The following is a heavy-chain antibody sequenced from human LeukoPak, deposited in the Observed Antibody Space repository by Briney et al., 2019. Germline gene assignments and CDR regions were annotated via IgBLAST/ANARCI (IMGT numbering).Heavy chain of an antibody. CDR2: IRYDGSNK. D-gene: IGHD4-17*01. J-gene: IGHJ4*02. Sequence: GGSLRLSCAASAFTFSADGMHWVRQAPGKGLEWVAFIRYDGSNKYYADSLRGRFTISRDNSKNTLYLQMNSLTAEDTAVYYRTRRMRPTVTTGDRPLDYWGQGILVTVSS. V-gene: IGHV3-30*02. CDR3: TRRMRPTVTTGDRPLDY. CDR1: AFTFSADG.